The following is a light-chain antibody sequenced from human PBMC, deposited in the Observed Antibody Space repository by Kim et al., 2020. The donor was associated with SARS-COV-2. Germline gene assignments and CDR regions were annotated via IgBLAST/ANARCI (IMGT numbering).Light chain of an antibody. J-gene: IGLJ3*02. V-gene: IGLV5-45*03. CDR2: YKSDSEN. Sequence: QPVLTQPSSLSASPGASASLTCTLRSDINVGTYRIYWYRQKPGSPPQYLLRYKSDSENQQGSGVPSRFSGSKDVSANAGILLISGLQSEDEADYYCTIRPNSVWVLGVGTKLTVL. CDR3: TIRPNSVWV. CDR1: SDINVGTYR.